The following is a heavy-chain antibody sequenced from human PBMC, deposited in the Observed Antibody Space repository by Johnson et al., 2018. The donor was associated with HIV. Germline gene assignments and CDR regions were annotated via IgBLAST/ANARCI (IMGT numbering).Heavy chain of an antibody. Sequence: QVQLVESGGGLVQPGGSLRLSCAASGFTFSSSGMHWVRQAPGKRLERVAVIWYAGRNKYYADSVRGRFPISRDNSNHKLYLQMNSLKAGDTAVYYCASLSDDAFDFWGQGTMVIVSS. CDR3: ASLSDDAFDF. CDR1: GFTFSSSG. J-gene: IGHJ3*01. CDR2: IWYAGRNK. V-gene: IGHV3-33*01.